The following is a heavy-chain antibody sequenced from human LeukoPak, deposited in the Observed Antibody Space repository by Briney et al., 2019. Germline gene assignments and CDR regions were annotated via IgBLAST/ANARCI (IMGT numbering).Heavy chain of an antibody. J-gene: IGHJ4*02. Sequence: SETLSLTCTVSGGSISSYYWSWIRQPPGKGLEWIGYIYYSGSTNYNPSLKSRVTISVDTSKNQFSLKLSSVTAADTAVYYCARGDYDILTGYRYFDYWGQGTLVTVSS. D-gene: IGHD3-9*01. CDR1: GGSISSYY. CDR3: ARGDYDILTGYRYFDY. CDR2: IYYSGST. V-gene: IGHV4-59*12.